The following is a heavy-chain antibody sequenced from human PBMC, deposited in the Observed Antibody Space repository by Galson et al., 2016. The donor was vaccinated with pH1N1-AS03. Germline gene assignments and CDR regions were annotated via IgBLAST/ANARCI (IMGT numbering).Heavy chain of an antibody. V-gene: IGHV4-39*01. D-gene: IGHD3-3*01. J-gene: IGHJ3*02. Sequence: ETLSLTCTVSGGSLSSSRYYWGCLRQPPGKGLEWIGSINYSGSTYYNPSLKSRVTISSDTSKNQFSLKLSSVTAAGTAVYYCARVYWSVPTPGTYGAFDIWGQGTTVTVSS. CDR3: ARVYWSVPTPGTYGAFDI. CDR2: INYSGST. CDR1: GGSLSSSRYY.